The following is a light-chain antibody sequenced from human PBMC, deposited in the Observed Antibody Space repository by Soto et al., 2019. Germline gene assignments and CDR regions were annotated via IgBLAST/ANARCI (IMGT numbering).Light chain of an antibody. Sequence: QSVLTQPPSASGSPGQSVTISCTGTSGDIGSYSFVSWYQQHPGKAPKLMIHEVTKRPSGVPDRFFGSKSGNTASLTVSGLQAEDEADYYCSSYAGSNNWVFGGGTQLTVL. CDR2: EVT. V-gene: IGLV2-8*01. J-gene: IGLJ3*02. CDR3: SSYAGSNNWV. CDR1: SGDIGSYSF.